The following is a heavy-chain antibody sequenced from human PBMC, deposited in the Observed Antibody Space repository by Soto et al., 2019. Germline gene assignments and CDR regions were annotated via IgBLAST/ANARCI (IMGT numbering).Heavy chain of an antibody. CDR3: SAFNRELRDY. Sequence: GASVKVSCKVPGYFLTGLSIHWVRQAPGKGLEWMGGFDPEDAEIIYAPKFQGRFTMTEDTSIDTAYMELSSLRSDDTGVYFCSAFNRELRDYWGQGTLVTVSS. J-gene: IGHJ4*02. V-gene: IGHV1-24*01. D-gene: IGHD1-26*01. CDR2: FDPEDAEI. CDR1: GYFLTGLS.